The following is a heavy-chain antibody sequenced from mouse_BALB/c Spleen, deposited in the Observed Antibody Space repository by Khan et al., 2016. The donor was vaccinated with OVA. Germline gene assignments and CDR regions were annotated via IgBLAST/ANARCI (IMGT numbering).Heavy chain of an antibody. V-gene: IGHV9-3-1*01. Sequence: QIQLVQSGPELKKPGETVKISCKASGYTFTNYVMNWVTQSPGKGLKWMGWINTYTGEPTYDDDFKGRFAFSLETSASTAFLQINSLKNEDTATYFCARFHGGYWGQGTTLTVSS. CDR2: INTYTGEP. J-gene: IGHJ2*01. CDR3: ARFHGGY. CDR1: GYTFTNYV.